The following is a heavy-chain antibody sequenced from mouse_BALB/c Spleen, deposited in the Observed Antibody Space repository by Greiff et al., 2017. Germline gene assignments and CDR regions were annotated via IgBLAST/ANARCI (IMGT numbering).Heavy chain of an antibody. J-gene: IGHJ4*01. D-gene: IGHD2-1*01. CDR3: ARRDYGKGRLSMDY. V-gene: IGHV1-26*01. CDR1: GYSFTGYY. Sequence: EVQLQQSGPELVKPGASVKISCKASGYSFTGYYMHWVKQSHVKSLEWIGRINPYNGATSYNQNFKDKASLTVDKSSSTAYMELHSLTSEDSAVYYCARRDYGKGRLSMDYWGQGTSVTVSS. CDR2: INPYNGAT.